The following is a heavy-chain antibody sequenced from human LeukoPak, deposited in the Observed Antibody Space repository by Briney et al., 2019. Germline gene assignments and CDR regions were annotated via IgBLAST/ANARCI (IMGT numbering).Heavy chain of an antibody. D-gene: IGHD6-13*01. CDR1: SYSISSGYY. Sequence: SETLSLTCTVSSYSISSGYYWGRIREPPGKGLEWIGSVYHTGSTNYNPSLKSRVTIAINTSKNQFSLRLSSVTAADAAVYYCARASAGIDYYMDVWGKGTTVTVSS. J-gene: IGHJ6*03. CDR3: ARASAGIDYYMDV. CDR2: VYHTGST. V-gene: IGHV4-38-2*02.